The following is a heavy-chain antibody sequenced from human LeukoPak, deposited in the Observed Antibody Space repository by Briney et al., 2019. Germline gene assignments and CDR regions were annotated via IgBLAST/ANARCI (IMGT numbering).Heavy chain of an antibody. V-gene: IGHV3-11*01. CDR1: GFTFSDYY. CDR3: ARGIDYSTLDY. Sequence: PGRSLRLSCAASGFTFSDYYISWIRQAPGRGLEWISYISSTGFTIYYAESVKGRFTISRDNAENSVSLQMNSLTAEGTAVYYCARGIDYSTLDYWGQGNLVTVSS. CDR2: ISSTGFTI. D-gene: IGHD4-11*01. J-gene: IGHJ4*02.